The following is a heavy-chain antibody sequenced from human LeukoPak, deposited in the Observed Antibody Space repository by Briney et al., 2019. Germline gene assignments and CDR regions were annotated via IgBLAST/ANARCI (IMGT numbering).Heavy chain of an antibody. V-gene: IGHV3-21*04. CDR2: ISSSSSYI. CDR3: AKNNKVRWLLGVYYFDY. CDR1: GFTFSSYS. J-gene: IGHJ4*02. D-gene: IGHD3-9*01. Sequence: PGGSLRLSCAASGFTFSSYSMNWVRQAPGKGLEWVSSISSSSSYIYYADSVKGRFTISRDNAKNSLYLQMNSLRAEDTAVYYCAKNNKVRWLLGVYYFDYWGQGTLVTVSS.